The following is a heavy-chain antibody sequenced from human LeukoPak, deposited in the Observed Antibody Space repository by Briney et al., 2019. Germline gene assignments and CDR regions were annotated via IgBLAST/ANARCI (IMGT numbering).Heavy chain of an antibody. D-gene: IGHD6-19*01. CDR1: GFTFSSYG. J-gene: IGHJ4*02. Sequence: PGGSLRLSCAASGFTFSSYGMHWVHQAPGKGLEWVAVISYDGSNKYYADSVKGRFTISRDNSKNTLYLQMNSLRAEDTAVYYCAKGRTRQWLVPFDYWGQGTLVTVSS. CDR2: ISYDGSNK. V-gene: IGHV3-30*18. CDR3: AKGRTRQWLVPFDY.